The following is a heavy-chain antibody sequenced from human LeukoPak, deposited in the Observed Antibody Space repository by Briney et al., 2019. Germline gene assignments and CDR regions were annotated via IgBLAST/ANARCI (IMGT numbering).Heavy chain of an antibody. CDR3: ARDLYQWLPSTRPRDYYYYMDV. V-gene: IGHV1-2*02. Sequence: GASVKVSCKASGYTFTGYYIHWVRQAPGQGLEYMGWINPNSGGTNYAQKFQGGVTMTRDTSISTAYMELSRLRSDDTAVYYCARDLYQWLPSTRPRDYYYYMDVWGEGTTVTVSS. D-gene: IGHD6-19*01. CDR1: GYTFTGYY. CDR2: INPNSGGT. J-gene: IGHJ6*03.